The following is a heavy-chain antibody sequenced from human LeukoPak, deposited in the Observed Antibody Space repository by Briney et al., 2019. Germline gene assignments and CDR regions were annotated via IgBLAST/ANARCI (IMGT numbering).Heavy chain of an antibody. CDR2: ISGNGDTT. CDR1: GITFGNYA. J-gene: IGHJ2*01. CDR3: AKGGHFSFFDV. Sequence: PGGSLRLSCAASGITFGNYAMTWVRQAPGKGLEWVSTISGNGDTTFYPDSVKGRFTLSRDNPKNTHYLQMNSLRLEDTALYYCAKGGHFSFFDVWGRGTLVTVSS. V-gene: IGHV3-23*01.